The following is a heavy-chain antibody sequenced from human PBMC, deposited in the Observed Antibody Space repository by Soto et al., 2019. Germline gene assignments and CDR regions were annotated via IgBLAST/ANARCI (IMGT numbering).Heavy chain of an antibody. CDR2: INHSGST. CDR3: ARYFFAAGRRENWFDP. CDR1: GGSFSGYY. Sequence: PSETLSLTCAVYGGSFSGYYWSWIRQPPGKGLEWIGEINHSGSTNYNPSLKSRVTISVDTSKNQFSLKLSSVTAADTAVYYCARYFFAAGRRENWFDPWGQGTLVTVSS. D-gene: IGHD6-13*01. J-gene: IGHJ5*02. V-gene: IGHV4-34*01.